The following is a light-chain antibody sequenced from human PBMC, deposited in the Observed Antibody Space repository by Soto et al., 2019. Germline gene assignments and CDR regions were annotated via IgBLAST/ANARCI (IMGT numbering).Light chain of an antibody. CDR3: QQSSSAPHT. CDR1: QGISSY. Sequence: DIQLTQSPSFLSASVGDRVTITCRASQGISSYLAWYQQKPGKAPSLLIYAASTLQYGVPSRFSGSGSGTEFTLTISSLQPEDFATYYCQQSSSAPHTFGQGTKLEIK. CDR2: AAS. J-gene: IGKJ2*01. V-gene: IGKV1-9*01.